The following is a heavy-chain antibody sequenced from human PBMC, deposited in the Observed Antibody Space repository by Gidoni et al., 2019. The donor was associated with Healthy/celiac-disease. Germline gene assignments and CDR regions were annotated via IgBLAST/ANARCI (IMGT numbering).Heavy chain of an antibody. CDR3: ARLRTTYYYDSSGLSHYFDY. V-gene: IGHV1-69*06. Sequence: QVQLVQSGAEVKKPGSSVKVSCKASGGTFSSYAISWVRQAPGQGLEWMGGIFPIFGTANYAQKFQGRVTITADKSTSTAYMELSSLRSEDTAVYYCARLRTTYYYDSSGLSHYFDYWGQGTLVTVSS. CDR1: GGTFSSYA. J-gene: IGHJ4*02. D-gene: IGHD3-22*01. CDR2: IFPIFGTA.